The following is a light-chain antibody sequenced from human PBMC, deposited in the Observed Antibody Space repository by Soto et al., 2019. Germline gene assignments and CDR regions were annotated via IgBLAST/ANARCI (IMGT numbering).Light chain of an antibody. CDR2: NNN. Sequence: QSVLTQPPSASGTPGQRVTISCSGSSSNIGSNTVNWYQQLPGTAPKLLIYNNNQRPSGVPDRFSGSKSGTSASLAISGLQPEDEADYYCAAWDDSLNGLVFGTGTQLTV. CDR1: SSNIGSNT. CDR3: AAWDDSLNGLV. V-gene: IGLV1-44*01. J-gene: IGLJ1*01.